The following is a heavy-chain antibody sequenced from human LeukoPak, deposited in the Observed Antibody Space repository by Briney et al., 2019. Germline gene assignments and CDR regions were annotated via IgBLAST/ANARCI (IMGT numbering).Heavy chain of an antibody. CDR2: ISYDGSNK. CDR3: ARESRERYGGNSLGAFDI. D-gene: IGHD4-23*01. V-gene: IGHV3-30-3*01. Sequence: SLRLSCAASGFTFSSYAMHWVRQAPGKGLEWVAVISYDGSNKYYADSVKGRFTISRDNSKNTLYLQMNSLRAEDTAVYYCARESRERYGGNSLGAFDIWGQGTMVTVSS. CDR1: GFTFSSYA. J-gene: IGHJ3*02.